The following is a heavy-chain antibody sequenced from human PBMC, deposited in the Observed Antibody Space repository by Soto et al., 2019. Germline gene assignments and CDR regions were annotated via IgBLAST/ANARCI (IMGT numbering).Heavy chain of an antibody. CDR3: ARAGVDSVVVVAARGDAFDV. V-gene: IGHV1-69*02. CDR2: IIPILGIA. J-gene: IGHJ3*01. CDR1: GGTFTSYT. Sequence: QVQLVQSGAEVKKPGSSVKVSCKASGGTFTSYTISWVRQAPGQGLEWMGRIIPILGIANYAQKFQGRVTSTADKSTSTGYVELSSLRSEDTAVYYCARAGVDSVVVVAARGDAFDVWGQGTTVTVSS. D-gene: IGHD2-15*01.